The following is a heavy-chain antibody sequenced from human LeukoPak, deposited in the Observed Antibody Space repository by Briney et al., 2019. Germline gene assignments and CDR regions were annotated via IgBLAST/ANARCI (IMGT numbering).Heavy chain of an antibody. J-gene: IGHJ5*02. D-gene: IGHD4-17*01. CDR1: RYSFTNSW. CDR3: TRSLTTAVTTRFDP. V-gene: IGHV5-10-1*01. Sequence: GESLEISCKGSRYSFTNSWISWVRQMPGKGLEWMGRIDPSDSYTNYGPSFQGHVTMSADKSTSTVYLQWSSLKASDTAMYYCTRSLTTAVTTRFDPWGQGTLVTVSS. CDR2: IDPSDSYT.